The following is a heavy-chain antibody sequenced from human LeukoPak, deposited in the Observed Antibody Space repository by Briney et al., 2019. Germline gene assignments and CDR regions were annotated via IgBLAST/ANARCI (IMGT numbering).Heavy chain of an antibody. CDR1: KFTFSSYS. D-gene: IGHD2-2*01. J-gene: IGHJ4*02. CDR2: ITSSSTYI. Sequence: GGSLRPSCAASKFTFSSYSMNWVRQAPGKGLEWVSSITSSSTYIYYADSVKGRFTISRDNAKNSLYLQMNSLRAEDTAVYYCARVECSSTGCYFDYWGQGTLVTVSS. V-gene: IGHV3-21*01. CDR3: ARVECSSTGCYFDY.